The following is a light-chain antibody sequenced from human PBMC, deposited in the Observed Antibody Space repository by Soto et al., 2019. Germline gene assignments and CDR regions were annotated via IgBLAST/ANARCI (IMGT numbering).Light chain of an antibody. CDR1: QSVGSN. CDR3: QQYRNWPRT. V-gene: IGKV3-15*01. J-gene: IGKJ1*01. Sequence: EVVMTQSPATLSVSPGERATLSCRASQSVGSNLAWYQQKPGQAPRLLFYGASTGATGIPARFSASGSGTEFTLTIGSLQSEDFAVYYCQQYRNWPRTFGQGTKGEIK. CDR2: GAS.